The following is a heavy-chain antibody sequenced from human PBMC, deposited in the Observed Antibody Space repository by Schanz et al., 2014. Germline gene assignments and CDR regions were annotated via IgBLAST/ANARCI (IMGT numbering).Heavy chain of an antibody. J-gene: IGHJ4*02. CDR3: AKELRPGTERPRGNFDY. CDR2: ISANDYDT. V-gene: IGHV3-23*04. Sequence: EVFLVESGGGLVQPGGSLRLSCAASGFAFSSFALSWVRQSPGKGLEWVSAISANDYDTYYAPSVKGRFTVSRDNSKNTVYLQMNSLRDEDTAVYYCAKELRPGTERPRGNFDYWGQGTLVTVSS. D-gene: IGHD6-13*01. CDR1: GFAFSSFA.